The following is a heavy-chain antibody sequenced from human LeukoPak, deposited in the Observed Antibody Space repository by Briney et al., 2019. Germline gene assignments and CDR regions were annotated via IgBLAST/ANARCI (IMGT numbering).Heavy chain of an antibody. CDR3: AKTTAGNSSGRNPGWPVDY. J-gene: IGHJ4*02. CDR1: GFTFNSYA. Sequence: GGSLRPSCAASGFTFNSYAMTWVRQAPGKGLEWVSHVSGSGGITYYADSVKGRFTIFRDNSKDTLYLQMNSLRADDTAVYYCAKTTAGNSSGRNPGWPVDYWGQGALVTVSS. V-gene: IGHV3-23*01. CDR2: VSGSGGIT. D-gene: IGHD6-19*01.